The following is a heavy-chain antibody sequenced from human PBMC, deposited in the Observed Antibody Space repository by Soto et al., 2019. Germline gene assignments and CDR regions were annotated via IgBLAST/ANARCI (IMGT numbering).Heavy chain of an antibody. J-gene: IGHJ4*02. CDR3: SRVYYARVPADY. Sequence: QVQLVQSGAEVKKPGASVKVSCKASGYSFTGYYIHWVRQAPGQGLEGLGWFNPNNGGTNYAKNFQGRVTMTGDASSTTAYIELSRLTSDDTAVYYCSRVYYARVPADYWGQGTLVTVSS. D-gene: IGHD2-2*01. CDR2: FNPNNGGT. CDR1: GYSFTGYY. V-gene: IGHV1-2*02.